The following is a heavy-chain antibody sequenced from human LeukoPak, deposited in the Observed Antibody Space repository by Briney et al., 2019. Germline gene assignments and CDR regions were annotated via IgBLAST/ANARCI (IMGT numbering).Heavy chain of an antibody. CDR3: ARMYYDILTGYYNDWYFDL. CDR2: ISGSGGST. CDR1: GFTFSSYA. D-gene: IGHD3-9*01. J-gene: IGHJ2*01. Sequence: GGSLRLSCAASGFTFSSYAMSWVRQAPGKGLEWVSAISGSGGSTYYADSVKGRFTISRDNSKNTLYLQMNSLRVEDTAVYYCARMYYDILTGYYNDWYFDLWGRGTLVTVSS. V-gene: IGHV3-23*01.